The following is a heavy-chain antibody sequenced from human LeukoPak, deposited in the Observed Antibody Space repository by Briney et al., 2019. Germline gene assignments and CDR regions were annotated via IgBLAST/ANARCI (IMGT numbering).Heavy chain of an antibody. D-gene: IGHD2-15*01. Sequence: XASLEISCKGSGYRFSSSWIGWVRQMPGKGVEWMGIFYPGDSDTRYSPSFQGQVTISADKSISTAYLQWSSLKASDSAMYYCARRPTDSPFDYWGQGTLVTVSS. V-gene: IGHV5-51*01. J-gene: IGHJ4*02. CDR1: GYRFSSSW. CDR2: FYPGDSDT. CDR3: ARRPTDSPFDY.